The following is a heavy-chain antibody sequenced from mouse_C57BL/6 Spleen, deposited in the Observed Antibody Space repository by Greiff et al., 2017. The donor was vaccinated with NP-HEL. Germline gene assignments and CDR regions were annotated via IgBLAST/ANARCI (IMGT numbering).Heavy chain of an antibody. CDR3: ARNYYGSSWLFAY. CDR1: GFTFSDYG. Sequence: EVKLVESGGGLVKPGGSLKLSCAASGFTFSDYGMHWVRQAPEKGLEWVAYISSGSSTIYYADTVKGRFTISRDNAKNTLFLQMTSLRSEDTAMYYCARNYYGSSWLFAYWGQGTLVTVSA. V-gene: IGHV5-17*01. CDR2: ISSGSSTI. D-gene: IGHD1-1*01. J-gene: IGHJ3*01.